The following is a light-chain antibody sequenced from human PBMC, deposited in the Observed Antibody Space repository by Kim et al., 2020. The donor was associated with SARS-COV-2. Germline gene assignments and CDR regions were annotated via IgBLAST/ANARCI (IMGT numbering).Light chain of an antibody. CDR3: QQSYITPFT. V-gene: IGKV1-39*01. Sequence: ASVGDRVTITCRASQTIRSYLTWYQQRPGEAPKLLIYTASSLQSGVPSRFSGSGSGTDFTRTISSLQPEDFATYFCQQSYITPFTFGPGTKVDIK. CDR1: QTIRSY. CDR2: TAS. J-gene: IGKJ3*01.